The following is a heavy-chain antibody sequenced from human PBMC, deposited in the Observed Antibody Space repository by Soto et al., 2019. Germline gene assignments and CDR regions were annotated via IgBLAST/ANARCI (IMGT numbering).Heavy chain of an antibody. CDR2: ISGSGTSI. D-gene: IGHD6-19*01. CDR3: AKDMSHGGIAVAEYYFDY. V-gene: IGHV3-23*01. J-gene: IGHJ4*02. Sequence: EVQLLESGGGLVQPGGSLRLSCAASGFTFNNYAMSWVRQAPGKGLEWVSGISGSGTSINYADSVKGRFTISRDNSKNTLYLQMNSLRAEDTAVYYCAKDMSHGGIAVAEYYFDYWGQGSLVTVSS. CDR1: GFTFNNYA.